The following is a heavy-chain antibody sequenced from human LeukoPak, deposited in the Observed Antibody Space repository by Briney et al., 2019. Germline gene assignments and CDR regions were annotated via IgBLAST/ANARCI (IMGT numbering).Heavy chain of an antibody. D-gene: IGHD4-23*01. CDR3: ARWERGYGGNSFDY. CDR2: INHSGST. J-gene: IGHJ4*02. Sequence: PSETLSLTCAVYGGSFSGYYWSWIRQPPGKGLEWIGEINHSGSTNYNPSLKSRVTISVDTSKNQFSLKLSSVTAADMAVYYCARWERGYGGNSFDYWGQGTLVTVSS. V-gene: IGHV4-34*01. CDR1: GGSFSGYY.